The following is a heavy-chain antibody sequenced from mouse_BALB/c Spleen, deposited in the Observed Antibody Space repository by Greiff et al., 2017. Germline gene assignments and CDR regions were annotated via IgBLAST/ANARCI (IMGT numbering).Heavy chain of an antibody. CDR1: GYSFTSGYY. D-gene: IGHD2-10*02. Sequence: DVHLVESGPGLVKPSQSLSLTCSVTGYSFTSGYYWNWIRQFPGNKLEWMGYISYDGSNNYNPSLKNRISITRDTSKNQFFLKLNSVTTEDTATYYCARDSSYGPYWYFDVWGAGTTVTVSS. CDR3: ARDSSYGPYWYFDV. V-gene: IGHV3-6*02. CDR2: ISYDGSN. J-gene: IGHJ1*01.